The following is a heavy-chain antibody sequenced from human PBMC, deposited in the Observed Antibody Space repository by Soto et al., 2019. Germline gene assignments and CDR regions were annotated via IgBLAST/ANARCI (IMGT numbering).Heavy chain of an antibody. CDR3: AKMVGATLVDF. V-gene: IGHV4-4*02. J-gene: IGHJ4*02. D-gene: IGHD1-26*01. CDR2: IHHSGST. Sequence: QVQLQESGPGLVKPSGTLSLTCTVSGASISSTRSGDWWSWVRQPPGKGLEWIGEIHHSGSTNYNPYLKSRVTMSVDKSKNQFSLRLSSVTAADTAVYYCAKMVGATLVDFWGQGTLVTVSS. CDR1: GASISSTRSGDW.